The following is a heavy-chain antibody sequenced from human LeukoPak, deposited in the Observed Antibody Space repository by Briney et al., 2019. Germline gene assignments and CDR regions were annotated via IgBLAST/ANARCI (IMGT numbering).Heavy chain of an antibody. CDR1: GFTFNRCW. CDR2: INPDGRDT. D-gene: IGHD2-21*02. J-gene: IGHJ1*01. CDR3: TSWGDTTAEYFQR. V-gene: IGHV3-7*01. Sequence: GGSLRLSCVVSGFTFNRCWMNWVRRAPGKGLEWVAHINPDGRDTYYVDSVKGRFIISRDNAQNSMYLQMNSLRVEDTAVYYCTSWGDTTAEYFQRWGQGTLVTVSS.